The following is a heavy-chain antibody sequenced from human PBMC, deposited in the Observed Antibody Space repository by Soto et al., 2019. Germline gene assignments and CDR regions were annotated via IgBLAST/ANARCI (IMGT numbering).Heavy chain of an antibody. V-gene: IGHV3-43D*04. J-gene: IGHJ4*02. CDR3: AKAKFYYDSSPYDS. Sequence: GGSLRLPCAVSEFTFADYAVHWVRQSAGKGLEWVSFINADGSEKYYADSVRGRFTISRDNSKDSFYLQMNSLRLEDTAMYYCAKAKFYYDSSPYDSWGQGTLVTVSS. CDR2: INADGSEK. CDR1: EFTFADYA. D-gene: IGHD3-22*01.